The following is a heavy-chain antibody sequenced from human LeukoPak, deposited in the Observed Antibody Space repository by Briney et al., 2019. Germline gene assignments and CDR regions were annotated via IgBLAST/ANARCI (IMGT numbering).Heavy chain of an antibody. J-gene: IGHJ4*02. D-gene: IGHD1-26*01. CDR2: IIPILGIA. CDR3: AAEPHNSGSYR. V-gene: IGHV1-69*10. Sequence: ASVKVSCKASGGTFSSYAISWVRQAPGQGLEWMGGIIPILGIANYAQKFQGRVTITADKSTSTAYMELSSLRSEDTAVYYCAAEPHNSGSYRWGQGTLVTVSS. CDR1: GGTFSSYA.